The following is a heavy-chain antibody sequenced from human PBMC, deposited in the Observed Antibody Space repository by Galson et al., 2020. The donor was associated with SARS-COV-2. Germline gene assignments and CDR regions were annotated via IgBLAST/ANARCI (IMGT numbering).Heavy chain of an antibody. CDR3: ARLMRGIGARPWDY. CDR1: GYTFTDYY. Sequence: ASVKVSCKPSGYTFTDYYLHWVRQAPGQGLEWVGWINPNSGGTNYAQKFQGRVTMTRDTSISTAYMELRGLRSGDTAVYYCARLMRGIGARPWDYWGQGTLVTVSS. J-gene: IGHJ4*02. CDR2: INPNSGGT. D-gene: IGHD6-6*01. V-gene: IGHV1-2*02.